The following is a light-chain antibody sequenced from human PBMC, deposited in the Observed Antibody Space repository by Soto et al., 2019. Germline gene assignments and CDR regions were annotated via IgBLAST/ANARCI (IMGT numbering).Light chain of an antibody. CDR1: SSDVGSYNL. Sequence: QSVLAQPASVSGSPGQSITLSCTGTSSDVGSYNLVSWYQQHPGKAPKLMIYEGSKRPSGVSNRFSGSKSGNTASLTISGLQAEDEADYYCCSYAGSSTFAYVFGTGTKVTVL. V-gene: IGLV2-23*03. CDR3: CSYAGSSTFAYV. J-gene: IGLJ1*01. CDR2: EGS.